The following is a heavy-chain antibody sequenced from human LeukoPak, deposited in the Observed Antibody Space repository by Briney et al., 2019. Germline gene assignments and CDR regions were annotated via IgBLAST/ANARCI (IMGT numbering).Heavy chain of an antibody. D-gene: IGHD3-10*01. CDR2: INPNSGGT. Sequence: GASVNVSCKASGYTFTAYSMHWVGQAPGQGLEWMGWINPNSGGTNYAQKFQGRVTMTRDTSITKAYMELSRLRSDDTAVYYCARDLDYYGSGSFFNIWGQGTMVTVSS. CDR3: ARDLDYYGSGSFFNI. J-gene: IGHJ3*02. CDR1: GYTFTAYS. V-gene: IGHV1-2*02.